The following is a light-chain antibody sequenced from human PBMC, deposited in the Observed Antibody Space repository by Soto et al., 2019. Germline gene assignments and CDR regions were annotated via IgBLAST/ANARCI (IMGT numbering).Light chain of an antibody. CDR1: QSVSSN. CDR2: GAF. Sequence: EIVMTQSPVTLSVSPGERATLSCRASQSVSSNLAWYQQKPGQAPSLLIYGAFTRATGIPARFSGSGSGTDFTLTISSLQSEDFAVYYCQQYTNWPPITFGQGTRLEIK. V-gene: IGKV3-15*01. J-gene: IGKJ5*01. CDR3: QQYTNWPPIT.